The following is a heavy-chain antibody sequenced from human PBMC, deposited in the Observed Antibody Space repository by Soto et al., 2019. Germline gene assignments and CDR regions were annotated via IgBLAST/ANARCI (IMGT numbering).Heavy chain of an antibody. CDR3: ARGGDYYVDS. V-gene: IGHV4-30-2*01. CDR2: TFPTGDT. J-gene: IGHJ4*02. CDR1: GGSISSGGFS. D-gene: IGHD2-21*02. Sequence: PSETLSLTCAVSGGSISSGGFSWSWIRQPPGKGLEWIGYTFPTGDTYYNPSLKSRVTISLDRSKNQFSLRLSSVTAADTAVYYCARGGDYYVDSWGQGTLVTVSS.